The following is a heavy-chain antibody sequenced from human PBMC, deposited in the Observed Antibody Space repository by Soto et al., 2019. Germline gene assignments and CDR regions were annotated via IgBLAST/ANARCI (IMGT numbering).Heavy chain of an antibody. D-gene: IGHD6-19*01. Sequence: GGSLRLSCTASGFTFGDYAMSWVRQAPGKGLEWVGFIRSKAYGGTTEYAASVKGRITISRDDSKSIAYLQMNSLKTEDTAVYYCTRVVYSSGWFDYGGQGTLVTVSS. J-gene: IGHJ4*02. CDR3: TRVVYSSGWFDY. V-gene: IGHV3-49*04. CDR2: IRSKAYGGTT. CDR1: GFTFGDYA.